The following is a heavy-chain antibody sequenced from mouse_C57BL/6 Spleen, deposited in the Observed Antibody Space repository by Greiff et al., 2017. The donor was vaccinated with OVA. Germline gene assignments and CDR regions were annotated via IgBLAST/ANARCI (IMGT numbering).Heavy chain of an antibody. Sequence: EVQLVESGGDLVKPGGSLKLSCAASGFTFSSYGMSWVRQTPDKRLEWVATISSGGSYTYYPDRVKGRFTISRDNSKNTLYLQMSSLKSEDTAMYYCARPKTAQATGFAYWGQGTLVTVSA. CDR1: GFTFSSYG. CDR2: ISSGGSYT. J-gene: IGHJ3*01. V-gene: IGHV5-6*01. D-gene: IGHD3-2*02. CDR3: ARPKTAQATGFAY.